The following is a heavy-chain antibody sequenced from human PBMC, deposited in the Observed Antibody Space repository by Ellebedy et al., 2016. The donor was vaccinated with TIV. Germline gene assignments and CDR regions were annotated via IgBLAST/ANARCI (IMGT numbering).Heavy chain of an antibody. CDR3: AIDAYSRSLY. CDR2: IKKDGSEK. J-gene: IGHJ4*02. Sequence: GGSLSLSXAASGLTLSSYWTGWVRQAPGKGLEWVAYIKKDGSEKNYVDSVKGRFTISRDNAKNSLYLQMNSLRDEDTAVYYCAIDAYSRSLYWGQGTLVTVSS. D-gene: IGHD6-6*01. V-gene: IGHV3-7*01. CDR1: GLTLSSYW.